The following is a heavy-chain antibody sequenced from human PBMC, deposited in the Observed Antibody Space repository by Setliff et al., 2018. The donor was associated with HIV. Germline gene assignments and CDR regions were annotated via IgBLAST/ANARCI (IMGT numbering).Heavy chain of an antibody. CDR2: ISYTGST. J-gene: IGHJ4*02. Sequence: SETLSLTCTVTGGSMNSHHWSWIRQPPGKGLEWIGYISYTGSTNYNPSLKNRVTMSLDTSKNQFSLKLSSVSAADTAVYYCARDSTTGDGADFWGPGTLGTVSS. V-gene: IGHV4-59*11. CDR1: GGSMNSHH. CDR3: ARDSTTGDGADF. D-gene: IGHD7-27*01.